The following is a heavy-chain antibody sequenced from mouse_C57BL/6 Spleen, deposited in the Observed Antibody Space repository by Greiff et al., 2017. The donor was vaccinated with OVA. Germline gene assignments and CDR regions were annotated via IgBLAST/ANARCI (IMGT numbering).Heavy chain of an antibody. CDR2: IWSDGST. CDR3: ARQRIYYYGSNYAMDY. D-gene: IGHD1-1*01. CDR1: GFSLTSYG. Sequence: VKLMESGPGLVAPSQSLSITCTVSGFSLTSYGVHWVRQPPGKGLEWLVVIWSDGSTTYNSALKSRLSISKDNSKSQVFLKMNSLQTDDTAMYYCARQRIYYYGSNYAMDYWGQGTSVTVSS. V-gene: IGHV2-6-1*01. J-gene: IGHJ4*01.